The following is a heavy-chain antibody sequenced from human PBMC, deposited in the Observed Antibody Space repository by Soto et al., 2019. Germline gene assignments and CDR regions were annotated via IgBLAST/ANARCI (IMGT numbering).Heavy chain of an antibody. CDR1: GFTFSSYA. V-gene: IGHV3-23*01. CDR2: ISGSGGST. CDR3: AKENRYSGYDAVGY. D-gene: IGHD5-12*01. Sequence: PGGSLRLSCAASGFTFSSYAMSWVRQAPGKGLEWVLGISGSGGSTYYADSVKGRFTISRDNSKNTLYLQMNSLRVEDTAVYYCAKENRYSGYDAVGYWGQGTLVTVSS. J-gene: IGHJ4*02.